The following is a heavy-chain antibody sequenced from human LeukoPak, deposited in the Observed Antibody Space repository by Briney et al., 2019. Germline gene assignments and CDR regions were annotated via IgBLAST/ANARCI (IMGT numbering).Heavy chain of an antibody. Sequence: ASVKVSCKASGYTFTGYFMHWVRQAPGQGLEWMGWINPNSGGTNFAQKFQGRVTMARDTSISTAYMELSRLRFDDTAVYYCARGGSPIYYYYMDVWGKGTTVTISS. V-gene: IGHV1-2*02. CDR3: ARGGSPIYYYYMDV. D-gene: IGHD2-2*01. CDR1: GYTFTGYF. J-gene: IGHJ6*03. CDR2: INPNSGGT.